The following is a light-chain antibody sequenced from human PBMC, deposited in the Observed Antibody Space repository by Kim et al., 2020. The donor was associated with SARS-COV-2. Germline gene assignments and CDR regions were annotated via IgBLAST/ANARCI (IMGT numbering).Light chain of an antibody. Sequence: GTSIIMSCTGTNSDIGTYDLVSWYQQLPGKAPKLLIFEVARRPSGVSPRFFGSKSGSTATLTISGLQTDDEADYYCCSYTPTSTMLFGGGTQLTVL. V-gene: IGLV2-23*02. J-gene: IGLJ2*01. CDR1: NSDIGTYDL. CDR3: CSYTPTSTML. CDR2: EVA.